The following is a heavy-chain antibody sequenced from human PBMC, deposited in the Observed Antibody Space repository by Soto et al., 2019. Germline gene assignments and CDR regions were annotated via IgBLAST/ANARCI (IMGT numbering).Heavy chain of an antibody. CDR1: GGSISSYY. Sequence: QVQLQESGPGLVKPSESLSLACTVSGGSISSYYWSWIRQPPGKGLEWIGYIYYSGSTNYNPSLKSRVTISVDTSKNPFSLKLISVTAADTAVYYCARVGSWSGYYWGWYDPWGQGTLVTVSS. CDR2: IYYSGST. J-gene: IGHJ5*02. V-gene: IGHV4-59*01. CDR3: ARVGSWSGYYWGWYDP. D-gene: IGHD5-12*01.